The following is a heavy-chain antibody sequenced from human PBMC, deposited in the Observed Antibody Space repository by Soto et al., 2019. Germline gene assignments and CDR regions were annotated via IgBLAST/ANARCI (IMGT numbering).Heavy chain of an antibody. CDR3: ARVLSPRVPYYDILTGYYNDSDY. Sequence: ASVKVSCKASGYTFTGYYMHWVRQAPGQGLEWMGWINPNSGGTNYAQKFQGRVTMTRDTSISTAYMELSRLRSDDTAVYYCARVLSPRVPYYDILTGYYNDSDYWGKGTLVTVSS. CDR2: INPNSGGT. D-gene: IGHD3-9*01. J-gene: IGHJ4*02. CDR1: GYTFTGYY. V-gene: IGHV1-2*02.